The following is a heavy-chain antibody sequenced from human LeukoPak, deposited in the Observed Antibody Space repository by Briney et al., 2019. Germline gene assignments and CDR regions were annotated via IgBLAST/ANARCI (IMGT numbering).Heavy chain of an antibody. Sequence: KPGGSLRLSCAASGFTFSTAWMSWVRQPPGKGLEWIGEVNLQGSTNYNPSLMGRVAIAVDTSENHISLQLTSVPAADTAVYYCAREGGPYRPLDYSGQGTLVTVSS. CDR1: GFTFSTAW. CDR3: AREGGPYRPLDY. CDR2: VNLQGST. J-gene: IGHJ4*02. V-gene: IGHV4-4*02.